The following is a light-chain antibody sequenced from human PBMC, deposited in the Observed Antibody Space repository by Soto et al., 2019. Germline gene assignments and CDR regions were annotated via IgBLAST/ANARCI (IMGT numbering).Light chain of an antibody. Sequence: QAVVTQPPSVSAAPGQKVTISCSGTSSNIGNNYVSWYQQLPGTAPKLLIYDNEKRPSGIRDRFSGSKSGTSATLGITGLQTGDEGDYYCGTWDSSLSEFVFGTGTKLTVL. CDR2: DNE. J-gene: IGLJ1*01. V-gene: IGLV1-51*01. CDR3: GTWDSSLSEFV. CDR1: SSNIGNNY.